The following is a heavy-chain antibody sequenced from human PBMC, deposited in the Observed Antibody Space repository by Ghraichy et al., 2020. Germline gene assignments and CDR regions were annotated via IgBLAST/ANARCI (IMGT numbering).Heavy chain of an antibody. CDR1: GFTFSSYW. Sequence: GGSLRLSCAASGFTFSSYWMSWVRQAPGKGLEWVAHIKQDGSEKYYVDSVKGRFTISRDNAKNSLYLQMNSLRAEDTAVYYCAREGPMIVVVRGFADAFDIWGQGTMVTVSS. J-gene: IGHJ3*02. V-gene: IGHV3-7*03. D-gene: IGHD3-22*01. CDR3: AREGPMIVVVRGFADAFDI. CDR2: IKQDGSEK.